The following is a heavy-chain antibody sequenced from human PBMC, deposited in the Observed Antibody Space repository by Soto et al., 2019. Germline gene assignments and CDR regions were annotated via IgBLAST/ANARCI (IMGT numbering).Heavy chain of an antibody. D-gene: IGHD6-19*01. Sequence: NPSETLSLTCAVYVGSFSGYYWSWIRQPPGKGLEWIGEFNHSGSTNYNPSLKSRVTISVHTSKNQFSLKLSSVTAADTAVYYCGRGSPVIAVAGTNYYDYGMDVWGQGTMVTVS. CDR1: VGSFSGYY. J-gene: IGHJ6*02. V-gene: IGHV4-34*01. CDR3: GRGSPVIAVAGTNYYDYGMDV. CDR2: FNHSGST.